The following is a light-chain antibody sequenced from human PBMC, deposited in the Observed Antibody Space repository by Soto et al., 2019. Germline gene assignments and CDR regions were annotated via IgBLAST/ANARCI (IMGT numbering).Light chain of an antibody. CDR1: QSVSSSY. CDR2: DAS. Sequence: EIVLTQSPGTLSLSPGGRVTLSCRASQSVSSSYLAWYQQKPGQAPRLLIYDASTRATGIPDRFSGSGSGTDFTLTISRLEPEDFAVYYCQQYGSSPKTFGQGTKVEIK. V-gene: IGKV3-20*01. J-gene: IGKJ1*01. CDR3: QQYGSSPKT.